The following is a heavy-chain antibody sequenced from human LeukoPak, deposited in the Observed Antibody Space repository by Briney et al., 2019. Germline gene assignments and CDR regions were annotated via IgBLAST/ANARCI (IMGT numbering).Heavy chain of an antibody. Sequence: GGPLRLSGEASGFTFSSYGLHWFRPAPGKGLGGVAFIRYDGSNKYYADSVKGRFTISRDNSKNTLYLQMNSLRAEDTAVYYCAKEYDFWSGYNWFDPWGQGTLVTVSS. D-gene: IGHD3-3*01. CDR1: GFTFSSYG. CDR2: IRYDGSNK. CDR3: AKEYDFWSGYNWFDP. J-gene: IGHJ5*02. V-gene: IGHV3-30*02.